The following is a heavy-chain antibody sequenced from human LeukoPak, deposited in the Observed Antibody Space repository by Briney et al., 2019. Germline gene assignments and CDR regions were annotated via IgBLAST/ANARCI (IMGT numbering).Heavy chain of an antibody. CDR3: ARVIPNSSGSLDY. CDR2: IRSSGSTI. D-gene: IGHD6-19*01. CDR1: GFTFSSYE. J-gene: IGHJ4*02. Sequence: GGSLRLSCAASGFTFSSYEMSWVRQAPGKGLEWVSYIRSSGSTIYYADSVKGRFSISRDNAKNSLYLQMNSLRAEDTAVYYCARVIPNSSGSLDYWGQGTLVTVSS. V-gene: IGHV3-48*03.